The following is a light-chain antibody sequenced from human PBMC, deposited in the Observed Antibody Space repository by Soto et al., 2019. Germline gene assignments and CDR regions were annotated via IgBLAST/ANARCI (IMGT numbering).Light chain of an antibody. CDR3: QQYGSSPC. CDR1: QSVSSSY. CDR2: GAS. V-gene: IGKV3-20*01. J-gene: IGKJ3*01. Sequence: EIVLTQSPGTLSLSPGERATLSCRASQSVSSSYLAWYQQKPGQAPRLLIYGASSRATGIPDRFSGSGSGTDFTLTISRLEPEDFAVYYGQQYGSSPCFGPGTKVDIK.